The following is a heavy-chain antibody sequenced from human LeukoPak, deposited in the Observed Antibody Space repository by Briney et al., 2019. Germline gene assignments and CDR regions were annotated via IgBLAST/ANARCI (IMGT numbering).Heavy chain of an antibody. CDR3: ARGSSGVTISSYGMDV. CDR2: TKNKANSYTT. J-gene: IGHJ6*04. V-gene: IGHV3-72*01. Sequence: GGSLRLSCAASGFTFSDHYMDWVRQAPGKGLEWVGRTKNKANSYTTQYAASVKGRFTIPRDDSKNSLYLQMNSLKTEDTAVYYCARGSSGVTISSYGMDVWGKGTTVTVSS. D-gene: IGHD3-9*01. CDR1: GFTFSDHY.